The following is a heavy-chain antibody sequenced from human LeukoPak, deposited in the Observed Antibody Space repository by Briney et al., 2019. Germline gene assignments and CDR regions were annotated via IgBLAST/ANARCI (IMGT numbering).Heavy chain of an antibody. CDR1: GFTFSTYW. D-gene: IGHD5-18*01. CDR3: TRGQCSYGY. V-gene: IGHV3-7*01. J-gene: IGHJ4*02. CDR2: IKQDGSET. Sequence: PGGSLRLSCEASGFTFSTYWMSWVRQAPGKGLEWVANIKQDGSETYYVDSVKGRFTISRDNAKNSLFLQVNSLRAEDTAIYYCTRGQCSYGYWGQGTVVIVSS.